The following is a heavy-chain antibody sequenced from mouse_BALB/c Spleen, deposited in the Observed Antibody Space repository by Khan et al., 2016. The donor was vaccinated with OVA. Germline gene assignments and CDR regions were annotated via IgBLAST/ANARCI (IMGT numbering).Heavy chain of an antibody. J-gene: IGHJ4*01. CDR2: INTYTGEP. CDR1: GYTFTNYG. D-gene: IGHD2-10*01. V-gene: IGHV9-3-1*01. CDR3: ARPPYFAYTLDH. Sequence: QIQLVQSGPELKKPGETVKISCKASGYTFTNYGMNWVKQSPGKALKWMGWINTYTGEPTYADDFKGRFAFSLETSASTAYLQINNLKNEDTATXFGARPPYFAYTLDHWGQGTWVTVSS.